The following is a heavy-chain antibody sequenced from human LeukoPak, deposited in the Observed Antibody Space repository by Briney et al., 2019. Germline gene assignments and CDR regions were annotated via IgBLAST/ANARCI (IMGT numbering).Heavy chain of an antibody. J-gene: IGHJ4*02. CDR1: GYTFGNSG. CDR2: TNAYNGNT. CDR3: ARGERYCSSSRCFVGVGNDC. D-gene: IGHD2-2*01. Sequence: ASVKVSCKASGYTFGNSGISWVRQAPGQGLEWMGWTNAYNGNTIYAENFQGRVTMTTDTSTSTAYMELTSLRSDDTAVYYCARGERYCSSSRCFVGVGNDCWGQGTLVSVSS. V-gene: IGHV1-18*01.